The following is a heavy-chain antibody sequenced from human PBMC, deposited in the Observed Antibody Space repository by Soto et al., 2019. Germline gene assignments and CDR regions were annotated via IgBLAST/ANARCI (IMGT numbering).Heavy chain of an antibody. CDR3: ARDLRVYRYFDWLLGRGYFDY. D-gene: IGHD3-9*01. CDR2: IKQDGSEK. CDR1: GFTFSSYW. J-gene: IGHJ4*02. V-gene: IGHV3-7*05. Sequence: EVQLVESGGGLVQPGGSLRLSCAASGFTFSSYWMSWVRQAPGKGLEWVANIKQDGSEKYYVDSVKGRFTISRDNAKNSLYLQMNRLRAEDTAVYYCARDLRVYRYFDWLLGRGYFDYWGQGTLVTVSS.